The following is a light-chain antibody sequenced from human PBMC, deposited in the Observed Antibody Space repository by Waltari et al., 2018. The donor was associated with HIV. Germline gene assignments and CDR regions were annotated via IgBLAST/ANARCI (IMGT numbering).Light chain of an antibody. CDR3: QQYGSSQT. CDR1: QRVSSSY. V-gene: IGKV3-20*01. Sequence: ESVLTQSPGTLSLSPGERATLSCRASQRVSSSYLAWYQQKPGQAPRLLIYGASSRATGIPDRFSGSGSGTDFTLTISRLEPEDFAVYYCQQYGSSQTFGQGTKVEIK. J-gene: IGKJ1*01. CDR2: GAS.